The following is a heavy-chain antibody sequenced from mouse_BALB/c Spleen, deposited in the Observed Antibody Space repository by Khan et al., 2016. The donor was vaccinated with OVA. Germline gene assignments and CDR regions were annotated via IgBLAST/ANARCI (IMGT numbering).Heavy chain of an antibody. Sequence: QIQLVQSGPELKKPGETVKISCKAAGYTFTNYGMNWVKQAPGKGLQWMGWINTYTGEPTSADDFKGRFAFSLETSASTAYLQINNLKNEDTATYFCARSNGNYWFAYWGQGTLVTVSA. J-gene: IGHJ3*01. CDR1: GYTFTNYG. V-gene: IGHV9-3-1*01. CDR2: INTYTGEP. D-gene: IGHD2-1*01. CDR3: ARSNGNYWFAY.